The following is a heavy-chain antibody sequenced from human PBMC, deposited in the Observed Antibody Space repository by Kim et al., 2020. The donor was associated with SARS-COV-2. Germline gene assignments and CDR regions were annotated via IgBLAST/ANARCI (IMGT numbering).Heavy chain of an antibody. CDR1: GGSISSSSYY. D-gene: IGHD2-15*01. J-gene: IGHJ3*02. CDR3: ARDGGYCSGGSCYSHGDGPYGDI. Sequence: SETLSLTCTVSGGSISSSSYYWGWIRQPPGKGLEWIGSIYYSGSTYYNPSLKSRVTISVDTSKNQFSLKLSSVTAADTAVYYCARDGGYCSGGSCYSHGDGPYGDIWGQGTMVTVSS. V-gene: IGHV4-39*07. CDR2: IYYSGST.